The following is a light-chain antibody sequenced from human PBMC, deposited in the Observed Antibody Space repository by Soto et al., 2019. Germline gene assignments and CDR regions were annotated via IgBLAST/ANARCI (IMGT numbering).Light chain of an antibody. Sequence: QSVLTQPPSASGTPGQRVTISCSGSSSNIRSNYVYWYQQLPGTAPKLLIYRNNQRPSGVPDRFSGSKSGTSASLAISGLRSEDEADYYCAAWDDSLSGHWVFGGGTKLTVL. V-gene: IGLV1-47*01. CDR2: RNN. CDR1: SSNIRSNY. J-gene: IGLJ3*02. CDR3: AAWDDSLSGHWV.